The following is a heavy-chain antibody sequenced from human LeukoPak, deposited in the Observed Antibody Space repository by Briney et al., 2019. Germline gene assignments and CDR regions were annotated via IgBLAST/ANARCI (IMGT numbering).Heavy chain of an antibody. V-gene: IGHV4-4*02. CDR3: AREGGFYRPLDY. Sequence: SETLSLTCGVSGGSVINTNWWTWVRQPPGKGLEWIGEVHLDGRTNYNPSLESRLTMSVDVSENQVSLKPTSVTAADTAVYYCAREGGFYRPLDYSGQGTLVTVSS. CDR2: VHLDGRT. J-gene: IGHJ4*02. CDR1: GGSVINTNW. D-gene: IGHD3-3*01.